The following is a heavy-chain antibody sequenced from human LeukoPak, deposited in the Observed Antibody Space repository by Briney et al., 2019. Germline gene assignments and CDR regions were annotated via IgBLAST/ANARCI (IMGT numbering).Heavy chain of an antibody. CDR1: GGSITSHY. Sequence: SETLSLTCTVPGGSITSHYWTYIRQPAGKGLEWIGRIHSSGGTNYSPSLKSRVTMSLDTSKNQFSLNLSSVTAADTAIYYCAREFSGTSIAARVFDSWGQGTLVTVSS. V-gene: IGHV4-4*07. J-gene: IGHJ4*02. D-gene: IGHD6-6*01. CDR2: IHSSGGT. CDR3: AREFSGTSIAARVFDS.